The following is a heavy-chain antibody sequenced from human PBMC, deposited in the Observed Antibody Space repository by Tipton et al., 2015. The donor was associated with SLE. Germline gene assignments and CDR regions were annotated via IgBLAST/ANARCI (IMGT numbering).Heavy chain of an antibody. CDR3: ARDAYGDSTVLLDY. Sequence: GSLRLSCAASGFTFSNYWMTWVRQAPGKGLQWVSGITRDGVTTWSADSVKGRFTISRDNSKNTLYLQMNGLRAEDTAIYYCARDAYGDSTVLLDYWGQGTLVTVAS. V-gene: IGHV3-23*01. CDR1: GFTFSNYW. CDR2: ITRDGVTT. J-gene: IGHJ4*02. D-gene: IGHD4-17*01.